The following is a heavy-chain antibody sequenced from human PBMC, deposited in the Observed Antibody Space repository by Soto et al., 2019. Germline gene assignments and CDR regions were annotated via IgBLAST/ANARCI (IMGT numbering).Heavy chain of an antibody. J-gene: IGHJ4*02. V-gene: IGHV3-23*01. CDR3: AKGLDRASLDF. D-gene: IGHD1-1*01. CDR1: GFTFSTHT. Sequence: EVQLLESGGTLVQPGGSLRLSCVASGFTFSTHTMNWVRQAPGKGLEWVSRLTADSDDTSYADSIKGRFTISRENSKNTLYLHMNSLRAEDTAIYYCAKGLDRASLDFWGQGALVTVSS. CDR2: LTADSDDT.